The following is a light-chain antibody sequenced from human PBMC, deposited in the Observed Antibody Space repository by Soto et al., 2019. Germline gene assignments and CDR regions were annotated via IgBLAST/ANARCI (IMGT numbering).Light chain of an antibody. CDR3: QQYGSSLLT. CDR2: GAS. Sequence: EIVLTQSPGTLSLSPGERATLPCRASQSVKSSYLAWYQQKPGQAPRLLIYGASSRATGIPDRFSGSGSGTDFTLTISRLEPEDFAVYYCQQYGSSLLTFGGGTKVDIK. J-gene: IGKJ4*01. CDR1: QSVKSSY. V-gene: IGKV3-20*01.